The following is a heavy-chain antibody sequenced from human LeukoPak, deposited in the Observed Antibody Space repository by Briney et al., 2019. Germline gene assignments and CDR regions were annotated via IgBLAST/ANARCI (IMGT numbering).Heavy chain of an antibody. J-gene: IGHJ4*02. V-gene: IGHV3-23*01. D-gene: IGHD5-24*01. Sequence: GGSLRLSCAASGFTFSSCAISWVRQAPGKGLEWVSAISGSGGSTYYADSVKGRFTISRDNSKNTLYLQMNSLRAEDTAVYYCAKDHRWLQPYNDYWGQGTLVTVSS. CDR3: AKDHRWLQPYNDY. CDR1: GFTFSSCA. CDR2: ISGSGGST.